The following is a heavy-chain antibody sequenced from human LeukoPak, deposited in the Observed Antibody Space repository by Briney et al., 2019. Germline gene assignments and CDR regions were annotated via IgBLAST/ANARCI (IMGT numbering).Heavy chain of an antibody. Sequence: GGSLRLSCAASGFTVSSNYMSWVRQAPGKGLEWVSVIYSGGSTYYADSVKGRFTISRDNSKNTLYLQMNSLRAEDTAVYYCARAYGGNDNWFDPWDQGTLVTVSS. CDR3: ARAYGGNDNWFDP. D-gene: IGHD4-23*01. CDR1: GFTVSSNY. V-gene: IGHV3-53*01. J-gene: IGHJ5*02. CDR2: IYSGGST.